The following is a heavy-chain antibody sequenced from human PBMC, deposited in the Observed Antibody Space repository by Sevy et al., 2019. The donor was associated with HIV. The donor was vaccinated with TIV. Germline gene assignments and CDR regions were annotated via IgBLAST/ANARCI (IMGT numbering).Heavy chain of an antibody. CDR3: AITKDYYDNSGYPFDY. CDR2: FDPEDGET. V-gene: IGHV1-24*01. Sequence: ASVKVSCKVFGYTLSELSMHWVRQTPGKGLEWMGSFDPEDGETIYALKFQGRVAMTEDTSTDTAYMELRSLRSEDTAVFYCAITKDYYDNSGYPFDYWGQGTLVTVSS. D-gene: IGHD3-22*01. J-gene: IGHJ4*02. CDR1: GYTLSELS.